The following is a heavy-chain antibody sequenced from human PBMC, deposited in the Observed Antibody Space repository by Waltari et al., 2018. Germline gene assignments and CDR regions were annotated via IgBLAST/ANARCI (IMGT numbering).Heavy chain of an antibody. CDR1: GLPFSTYN. Sequence: EVQLVESGGGLVKPGGSLRFSCVASGLPFSTYNMNWVRQAPGKGLEWLTSITGYDHVYVLDSLKGRFTISRDNVKQTVYLQMDGLTSADTAVYYCARGITKGFESWGQGTLVTVSP. CDR2: ITGYDHVY. V-gene: IGHV3-21*02. CDR3: ARGITKGFES. D-gene: IGHD3-10*01. J-gene: IGHJ4*02.